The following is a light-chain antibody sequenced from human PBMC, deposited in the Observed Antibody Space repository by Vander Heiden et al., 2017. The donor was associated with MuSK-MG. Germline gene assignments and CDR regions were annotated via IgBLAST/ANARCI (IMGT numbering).Light chain of an antibody. Sequence: EIVLTQSPATLSLSPGERATLSCRASQSVSTSLAWYQQKPGQAPRHLIYDTSNRAPASPARFSGSGYGTDFTLTISCLEPADFEVYYCQQRANWWTFGQGTKVEIK. CDR1: QSVSTS. J-gene: IGKJ1*01. V-gene: IGKV3-11*01. CDR2: DTS. CDR3: QQRANWWT.